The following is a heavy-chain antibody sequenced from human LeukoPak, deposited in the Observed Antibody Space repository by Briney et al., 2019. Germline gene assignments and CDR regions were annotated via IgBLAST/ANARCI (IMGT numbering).Heavy chain of an antibody. V-gene: IGHV4-39*01. Sequence: MASETLSLTCTVSGGSISGSSYFWGWIRQTPGNGLEWIGSVSYSGTTYYNPSLKSRLTISVDTSKNQFSLKLSSVTAADTAVYFCARHGGVVLGELWGGFDYWGQGTLVAVSS. D-gene: IGHD3-16*01. J-gene: IGHJ4*02. CDR1: GGSISGSSYF. CDR3: ARHGGVVLGELWGGFDY. CDR2: VSYSGTT.